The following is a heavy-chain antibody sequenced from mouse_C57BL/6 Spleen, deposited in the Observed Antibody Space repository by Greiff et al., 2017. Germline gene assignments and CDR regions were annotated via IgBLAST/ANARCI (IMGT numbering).Heavy chain of an antibody. CDR2: INPSNGGT. V-gene: IGHV1-53*01. D-gene: IGHD2-5*01. J-gene: IGHJ3*01. Sequence: QVHVKQPGTELVQPGPSVKLSSKASAYTFTSYWMHWVKQRPGQGLEWIGNINPSNGGTNYNEKFKSKATLTVDKSSSTAYMQLSSLTSEDSAVYYCARDGYSSRFAYWGQGTLVTVSA. CDR3: ARDGYSSRFAY. CDR1: AYTFTSYW.